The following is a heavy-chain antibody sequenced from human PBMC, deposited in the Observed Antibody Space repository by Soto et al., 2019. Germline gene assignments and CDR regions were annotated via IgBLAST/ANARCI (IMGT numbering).Heavy chain of an antibody. D-gene: IGHD3-22*01. CDR2: IYYSGST. CDR3: AIYYDSSGYYLFDY. V-gene: IGHV4-39*01. J-gene: IGHJ4*02. Sequence: NPSETLSLTCTVSGGSISSSSYYWGWIRHPPGKGLEWIGSIYYSGSTYYNPSLKSRVTISVDTSKNQFSLKLSSVTAADTAVYYCAIYYDSSGYYLFDYWGQGTLVTVSS. CDR1: GGSISSSSYY.